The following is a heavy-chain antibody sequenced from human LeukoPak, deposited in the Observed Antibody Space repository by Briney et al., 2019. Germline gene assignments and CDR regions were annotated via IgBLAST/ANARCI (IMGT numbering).Heavy chain of an antibody. Sequence: SETLSLTCAVYGGSFSGYYWIWIRQPPGKGLEWIGEINHSGSTNYNPSLKSRVTISVDTSKNQFSLKLSSVTAADTAVYYCALLDYDILTGSDYWGQGTLVTVSS. D-gene: IGHD3-9*01. V-gene: IGHV4-34*01. CDR1: GGSFSGYY. CDR2: INHSGST. CDR3: ALLDYDILTGSDY. J-gene: IGHJ4*02.